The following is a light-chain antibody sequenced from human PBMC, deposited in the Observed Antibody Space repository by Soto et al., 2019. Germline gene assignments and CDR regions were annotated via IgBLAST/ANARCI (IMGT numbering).Light chain of an antibody. CDR1: QRISAN. CDR3: QQYNDWPPRYT. CDR2: GAS. J-gene: IGKJ2*01. Sequence: EIVMTQSPVTLSVSPGERATLSCRASQRISANLAWYQQKPGQAPRLLIYGASTRATGIPARFRGSGSGTEFTLTISSLQSEDFALYYCQQYNDWPPRYTFGQ. V-gene: IGKV3-15*01.